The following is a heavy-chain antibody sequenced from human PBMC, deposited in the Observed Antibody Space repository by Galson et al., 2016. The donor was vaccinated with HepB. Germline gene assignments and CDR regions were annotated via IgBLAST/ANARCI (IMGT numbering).Heavy chain of an antibody. V-gene: IGHV6-1*01. J-gene: IGHJ6*02. CDR1: GDSVSSNSAT. CDR3: ARVRSGYSGYANPYYYGMDV. D-gene: IGHD5-12*01. CDR2: TYYRSKWYN. Sequence: CAISGDSVSSNSATWNWIRQSPSRGLEWLGRTYYRSKWYNDYALSVKNRITINPDTSKNQFSLQLNSATPEDTAVYYCARVRSGYSGYANPYYYGMDVWGQGTTVTVSS.